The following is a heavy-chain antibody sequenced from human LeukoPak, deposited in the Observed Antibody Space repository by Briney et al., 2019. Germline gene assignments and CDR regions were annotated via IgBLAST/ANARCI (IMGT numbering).Heavy chain of an antibody. V-gene: IGHV3-23*01. CDR1: GFTFSSYA. CDR3: AKALYSTSSSVRYGMDV. D-gene: IGHD6-6*01. Sequence: GGPLRLSCSASGFTFSSYAMNWVRQAPGKGLQWVSVIKNSGADTYYADSVKGRFTISRDNSKNTLYLEMTSQRAEDTAVYYCAKALYSTSSSVRYGMDVWGQGTSVTVSS. J-gene: IGHJ6*02. CDR2: IKNSGADT.